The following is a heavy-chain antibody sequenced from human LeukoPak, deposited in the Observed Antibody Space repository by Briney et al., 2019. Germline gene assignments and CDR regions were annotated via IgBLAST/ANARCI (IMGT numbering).Heavy chain of an antibody. J-gene: IGHJ4*02. Sequence: PSETLSLTCTVSGGSVSSGSYFWSWIRQPPGTGLEWIGYISYSGSTNYNPSLKSRVTISVDTSKNQFSLKLSSVTAADTAVLYCARSPWGIAAAGHWGQGTLVTVFS. CDR2: ISYSGST. D-gene: IGHD6-13*01. V-gene: IGHV4-61*01. CDR3: ARSPWGIAAAGH. CDR1: GGSVSSGSYF.